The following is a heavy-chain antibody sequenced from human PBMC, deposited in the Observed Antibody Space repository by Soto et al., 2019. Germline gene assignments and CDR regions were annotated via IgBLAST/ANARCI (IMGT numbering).Heavy chain of an antibody. CDR2: ISYDGSNK. Sequence: QVQLVESGGGVVQPGRSLRLSCAASGFTFSSYAMHWVRQAPGKGLEWVAVISYDGSNKYYADSVKGRFTISRDNSKNTLYLQMNSLRAEDTAVYYCARGWGRWALMYNWFDPWGQGTLVTVSS. V-gene: IGHV3-30-3*01. CDR1: GFTFSSYA. D-gene: IGHD1-26*01. J-gene: IGHJ5*02. CDR3: ARGWGRWALMYNWFDP.